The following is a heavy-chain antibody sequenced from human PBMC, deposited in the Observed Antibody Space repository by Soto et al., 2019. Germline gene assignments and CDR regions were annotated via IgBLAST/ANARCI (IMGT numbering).Heavy chain of an antibody. D-gene: IGHD3-22*01. CDR2: VKSKTDGGTT. V-gene: IGHV3-15*07. Sequence: GGSLRLSCAASGFTCSNDWINWVRQTPGKGLEWVGRVKSKTDGGTTDFAAPVKGRFAISRDDSKNMVYLEMNSLKTEDTAIYYCTTDSYITSIIVRFEYWGHGTLVTVSS. J-gene: IGHJ4*01. CDR1: GFTCSNDW. CDR3: TTDSYITSIIVRFEY.